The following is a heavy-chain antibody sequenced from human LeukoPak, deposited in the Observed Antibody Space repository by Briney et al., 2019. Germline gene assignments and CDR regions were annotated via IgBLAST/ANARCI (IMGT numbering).Heavy chain of an antibody. CDR1: GFTFSSYE. J-gene: IGHJ4*02. V-gene: IGHV3-48*03. CDR3: ARDTTLVGPDDY. Sequence: AGGSLRLSCAASGFTFSSYEMNWVRQAPGKGLEWVSYISSSGSTIYYADSVKGRFTISRDNAKNSLYLQMNSLRAEDTAVYYCARDTTLVGPDDYWGQGTLVTVSS. CDR2: ISSSGSTI. D-gene: IGHD2/OR15-2a*01.